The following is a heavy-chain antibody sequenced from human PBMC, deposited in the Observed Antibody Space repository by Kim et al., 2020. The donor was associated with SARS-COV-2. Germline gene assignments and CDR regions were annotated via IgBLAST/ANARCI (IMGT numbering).Heavy chain of an antibody. D-gene: IGHD3-22*01. CDR1: GFTFSDYY. J-gene: IGHJ6*02. V-gene: IGHV3-11*05. CDR3: ARDHSTYYYDSSGYYRALTPEYYYYGMDV. Sequence: GGSLRLSCAASGFTFSDYYMSGIRQAPGKGREWVSYSSSSSSYTNYADSVKGRFTISRDNAKNSLYLQMNSLRAEDTAVYYCARDHSTYYYDSSGYYRALTPEYYYYGMDVWGQGTTVTVSS. CDR2: SSSSSSYT.